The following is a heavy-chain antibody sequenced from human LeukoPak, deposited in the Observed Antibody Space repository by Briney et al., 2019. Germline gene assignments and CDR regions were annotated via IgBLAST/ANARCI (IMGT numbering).Heavy chain of an antibody. CDR3: ARGPQHIVVVTATHRYFDY. CDR2: INPNSGGT. Sequence: ASVKVFCKASGYTFTGYYMHWVRQAPGQGLEWMGRINPNSGGTNYAQKFQGRVTMTRDTSISTAYMELSRLRSDDTAVYYCARGPQHIVVVTATHRYFDYWGQGTLVTVSS. V-gene: IGHV1-2*06. CDR1: GYTFTGYY. J-gene: IGHJ4*02. D-gene: IGHD2-21*02.